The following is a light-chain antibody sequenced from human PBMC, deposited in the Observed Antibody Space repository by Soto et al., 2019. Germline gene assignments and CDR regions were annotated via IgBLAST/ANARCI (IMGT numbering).Light chain of an antibody. V-gene: IGLV2-23*03. CDR3: CSYAGSSTFYV. J-gene: IGLJ1*01. CDR1: SSDVGSYNL. CDR2: EGS. Sequence: QSVLTQPVSVCGSPGQSITISCTGTSSDVGSYNLVSSYQQHPGKAPKLMIYEGSKRPSGVSNRFSGSKSGNTASLTISGLQAEDEADYYCCSYAGSSTFYVFGTGTKVTVL.